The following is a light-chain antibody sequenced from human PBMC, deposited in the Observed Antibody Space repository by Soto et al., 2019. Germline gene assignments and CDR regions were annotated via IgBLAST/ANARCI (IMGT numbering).Light chain of an antibody. CDR3: LLYYGAVVV. V-gene: IGLV7-43*01. CDR2: STD. CDR1: TGAVTSAYY. J-gene: IGLJ2*01. Sequence: QAVVTQEPSLTVSPGGTVTLTCASSTGAVTSAYYPNWFQQKPGQAPRALIYSTDSKHSWTPARFSGSLLGGKAALTLSGVQPEDEADYYCLLYYGAVVVFGGGTKVTVL.